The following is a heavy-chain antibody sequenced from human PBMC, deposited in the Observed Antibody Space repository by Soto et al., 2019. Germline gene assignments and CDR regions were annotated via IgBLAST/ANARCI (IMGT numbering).Heavy chain of an antibody. CDR3: ARGNQVVPAAIPDLGPGGNWFDP. Sequence: QVQLQQWGAGLLKPSETLSLTCAVYGGSFSGYYWSWIRQPPGKGLEWIGEINHSGSTNYNPSLKSRVTISVDTSKNQFSLKLSSVTAADTAVYYCARGNQVVPAAIPDLGPGGNWFDPWGQGTLVTVSS. CDR2: INHSGST. CDR1: GGSFSGYY. J-gene: IGHJ5*02. V-gene: IGHV4-34*01. D-gene: IGHD2-2*01.